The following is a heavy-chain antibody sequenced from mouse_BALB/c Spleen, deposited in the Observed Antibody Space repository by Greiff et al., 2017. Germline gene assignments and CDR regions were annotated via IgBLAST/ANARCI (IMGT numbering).Heavy chain of an antibody. Sequence: DVMLVESGGGLVQPGGSLRLSCATSGFTFTDYYMSWVRQPPGKALEWLGFIRNKANGYTTEYSASVKGRFTISRDNSQSILYLQMNTLRAEDSATYYCARDMSSTTAYFDYWGQGTTLTVSS. D-gene: IGHD1-2*01. CDR1: GFTFTDYY. CDR2: IRNKANGYTT. J-gene: IGHJ2*01. V-gene: IGHV7-3*02. CDR3: ARDMSSTTAYFDY.